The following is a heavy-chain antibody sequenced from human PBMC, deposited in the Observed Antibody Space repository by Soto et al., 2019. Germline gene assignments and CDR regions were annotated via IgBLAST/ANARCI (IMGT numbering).Heavy chain of an antibody. Sequence: KPXATLALTFAVSGASISNTSDFWGWIRQPPGKGLEWVGKMFSTGSSTYNPSLKGRVTFSVDTSKNHFSLRLFSMTASDTAVYFCASRYYHLSDGYRYYESFYFDKWGPGTLVTVSS. J-gene: IGHJ4*02. CDR2: MFSTGSS. D-gene: IGHD3-3*01. CDR1: GASISNTSDF. V-gene: IGHV4-39*02. CDR3: ASRYYHLSDGYRYYESFYFDK.